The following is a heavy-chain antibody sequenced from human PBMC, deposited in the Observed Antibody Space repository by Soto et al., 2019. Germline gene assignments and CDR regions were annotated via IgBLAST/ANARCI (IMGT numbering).Heavy chain of an antibody. CDR2: INHSGST. Sequence: SETLSLTCAVYGGSFSGYYWSWIRQPPGKGLEWIGEINHSGSTNYNPSLKSRVTMSVDTSKNQFSLKLSSVTAADTAVYYCALQRGYCSGGSCFRHLYFDYWGQGTLVTVSS. CDR3: ALQRGYCSGGSCFRHLYFDY. J-gene: IGHJ4*02. V-gene: IGHV4-34*01. D-gene: IGHD2-15*01. CDR1: GGSFSGYY.